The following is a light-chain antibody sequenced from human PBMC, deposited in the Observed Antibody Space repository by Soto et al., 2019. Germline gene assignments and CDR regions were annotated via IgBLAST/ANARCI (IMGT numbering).Light chain of an antibody. Sequence: EIVLTQSPATLSLSPGERATLSCRASQSVSSYLAWYQQKPGQAPRLLIYDASNGATGIPARFRGSGSGTDFTLTVSSLEPEDFAVYYCQQRSNWPLTFGGGTKVEIK. CDR1: QSVSSY. J-gene: IGKJ4*01. CDR3: QQRSNWPLT. CDR2: DAS. V-gene: IGKV3-11*01.